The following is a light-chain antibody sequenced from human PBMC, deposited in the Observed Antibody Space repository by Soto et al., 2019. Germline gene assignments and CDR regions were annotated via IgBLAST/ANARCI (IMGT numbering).Light chain of an antibody. Sequence: SYELTQPPSVSVALGQTARVTCGGNNIGRKSVHWYQQMPGQAPVLVVSDYSDRPSGIPERFSGSKSGNTATLTITGLQAEDEADYYCQSYDNTLNGHVVFGGGTKLTVL. V-gene: IGLV3-21*02. CDR2: DYS. J-gene: IGLJ2*01. CDR3: QSYDNTLNGHVV. CDR1: NIGRKS.